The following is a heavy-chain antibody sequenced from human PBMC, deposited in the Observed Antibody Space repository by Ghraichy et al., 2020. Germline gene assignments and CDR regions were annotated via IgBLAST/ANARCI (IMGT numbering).Heavy chain of an antibody. D-gene: IGHD5-24*01. V-gene: IGHV4-4*02. J-gene: IGHJ6*03. CDR3: ARRRDGYNEGSYFHMDV. CDR2: IFHTGST. Sequence: SETLSLTCAVSGGSISSRNWWSWVRQPPGKGLEWIGEIFHTGSTNYNPSLKSRVTISVDKSKNQFSLNLSSVTAADTAVYYCARRRDGYNEGSYFHMDVWGKGTTVTVSS. CDR1: GGSISSRNW.